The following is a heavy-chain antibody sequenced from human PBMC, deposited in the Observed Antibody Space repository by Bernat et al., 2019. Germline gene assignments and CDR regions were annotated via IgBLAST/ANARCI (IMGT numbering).Heavy chain of an antibody. D-gene: IGHD2-15*01. CDR2: ITAGNGNT. J-gene: IGHJ4*02. CDR3: ASGPWGYCSGGRCYSGYFDY. Sequence: QVQLVQSGAEVKKPGASVKVSCKASGYIFSSYTMHWVRQAPGQRPEGMGWITAGNGNTKYSQHFQDRVTITGDTSASIAYMELSSLKSEDTAVYYCASGPWGYCSGGRCYSGYFDYWGPGTLVTVSS. V-gene: IGHV1-3*01. CDR1: GYIFSSYT.